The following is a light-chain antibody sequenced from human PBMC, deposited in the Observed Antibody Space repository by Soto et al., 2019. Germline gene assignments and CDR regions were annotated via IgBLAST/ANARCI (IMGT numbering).Light chain of an antibody. V-gene: IGKV3-15*01. J-gene: IGKJ1*01. Sequence: IVMTQSPATLSVSQGERATLSCRASQSVGGDLAWYQRKPGQAPRLLICGASSRAPGIPARFSGSGSGTDFTLTISSLQPEDFATYYCLLDFRYFWAFGQGTMVDIK. CDR2: GAS. CDR1: QSVGGD. CDR3: LLDFRYFWA.